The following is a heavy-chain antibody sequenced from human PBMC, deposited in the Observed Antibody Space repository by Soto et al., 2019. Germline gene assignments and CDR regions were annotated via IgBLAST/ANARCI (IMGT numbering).Heavy chain of an antibody. CDR1: GYTFTSYG. V-gene: IGHV1-18*01. CDR3: ARAYPTPRPEYYYGMDV. J-gene: IGHJ6*02. D-gene: IGHD6-6*01. Sequence: QVQLVQSGAEVKKPGASVKVSCKASGYTFTSYGISWVRQAPGQGLEWMGWISAYNGNTNYAQKLQGRVTMTTDTSTRPAYMELRGLRSDDPAVYYCARAYPTPRPEYYYGMDVWGQGTTVTVSS. CDR2: ISAYNGNT.